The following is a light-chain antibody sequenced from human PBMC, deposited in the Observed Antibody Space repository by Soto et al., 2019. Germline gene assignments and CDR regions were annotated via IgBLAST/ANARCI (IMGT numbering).Light chain of an antibody. CDR1: QSISSY. CDR3: QQSYSTPRWT. J-gene: IGKJ1*01. V-gene: IGKV1-39*01. CDR2: ATS. Sequence: DIQMTQSPSSLSASVGDRVTITCRASQSISSYLNWYQQKPGRAPKVLIYATSSLQSGVPSRFSGSGSGTDFTLTISSLQPEDFATYYCQQSYSTPRWTFGQGTKVDI.